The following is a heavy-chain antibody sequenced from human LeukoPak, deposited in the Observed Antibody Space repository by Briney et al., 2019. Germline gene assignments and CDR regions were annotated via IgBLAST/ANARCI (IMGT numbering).Heavy chain of an antibody. J-gene: IGHJ4*02. D-gene: IGHD4-23*01. CDR2: ISSSGSTI. Sequence: PGGSLRLSCAASGFTFSSYEMNWVRQAPGKGLEWVSYISSSGSTIYYADSVKGRFTISRDNAKNSLYLQMNSLRAEDTAVYYCARADGGDSVDFDYWGQGTLVTVSS. CDR1: GFTFSSYE. V-gene: IGHV3-48*03. CDR3: ARADGGDSVDFDY.